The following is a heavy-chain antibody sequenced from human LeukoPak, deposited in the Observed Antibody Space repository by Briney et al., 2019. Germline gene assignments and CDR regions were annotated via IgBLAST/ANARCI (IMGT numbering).Heavy chain of an antibody. CDR1: GFTFSSYS. D-gene: IGHD6-13*01. CDR2: ISSSSSYI. V-gene: IGHV3-21*01. J-gene: IGHJ3*02. Sequence: PGGSLRLSCAASGFTFSSYSMNWVRQAPGKGLEWVSSISSSSSYIYYADSVKGRFTISRDNAKNSLYLQMNSLRAEDMAVYYCARDRGMLAAAFDIWGQGTMVTVSS. CDR3: ARDRGMLAAAFDI.